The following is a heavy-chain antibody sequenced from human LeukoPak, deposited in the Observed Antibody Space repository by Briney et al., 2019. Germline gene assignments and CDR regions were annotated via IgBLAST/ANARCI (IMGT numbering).Heavy chain of an antibody. Sequence: ASVKVSCKTSGYTFTNYAINWVRQAPGQGLEWMGIINPSGGSTSYAQKFQGRVTMTRDMSTSTVYMELSSLRSEDTAVYYCAREYCSGGSCYSGRHYYYYCYMDVWGKGTTVTVSS. CDR1: GYTFTNYA. D-gene: IGHD2-15*01. J-gene: IGHJ6*03. CDR2: INPSGGST. CDR3: AREYCSGGSCYSGRHYYYYCYMDV. V-gene: IGHV1-46*01.